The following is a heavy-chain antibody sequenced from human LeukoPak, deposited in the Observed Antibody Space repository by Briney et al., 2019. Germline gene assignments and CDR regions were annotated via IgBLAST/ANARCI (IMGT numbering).Heavy chain of an antibody. CDR3: ARGNDFWSGYRDFDY. D-gene: IGHD3-3*01. CDR2: IYTSGST. J-gene: IGHJ4*02. CDR1: GGSISSYY. V-gene: IGHV4-4*07. Sequence: SETLSLTCTVSGGSISSYYWSWIRQPAGKGLEWIGRIYTSGSTNYNPSLKSRVTISVDTSKNQFSLKLSSVTAADTAVYYCARGNDFWSGYRDFDYWGQGTLVTVSS.